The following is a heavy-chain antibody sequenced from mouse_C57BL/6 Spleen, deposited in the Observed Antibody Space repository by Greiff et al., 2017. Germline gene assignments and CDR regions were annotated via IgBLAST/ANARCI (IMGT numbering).Heavy chain of an antibody. CDR1: GYAFSSSW. J-gene: IGHJ4*01. Sequence: QVQLKQSGPELVKPGASVKISCKASGYAFSSSWMNWVKQRPGKGLEWIGQIYPGDGDTNYNGKFKGKATLTADKSSSTAYMQLSSLTSEDSAVYFCAIYYDYDVNYAMDYWGQGTSVTVSS. CDR2: IYPGDGDT. CDR3: AIYYDYDVNYAMDY. V-gene: IGHV1-80*01. D-gene: IGHD2-4*01.